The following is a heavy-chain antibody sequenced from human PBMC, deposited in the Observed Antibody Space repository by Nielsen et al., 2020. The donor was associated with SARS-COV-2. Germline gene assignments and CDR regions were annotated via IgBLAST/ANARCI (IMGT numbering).Heavy chain of an antibody. V-gene: IGHV4-4*02. J-gene: IGHJ6*03. D-gene: IGHD2-2*01. CDR3: ARGDLVVVPSPILGLGPFFYYFYLDV. CDR2: VSHSGSI. Sequence: SETLSLTCAVSGGSVSSNYWWAWVRPSPGKGLEWIGEVSHSGSINYNPSLKSRVTLSMDKSKRQFSLRLTSVSAADTAVYFCARGDLVVVPSPILGLGPFFYYFYLDVWGKGTTVIVSS. CDR1: GGSVSSNYW.